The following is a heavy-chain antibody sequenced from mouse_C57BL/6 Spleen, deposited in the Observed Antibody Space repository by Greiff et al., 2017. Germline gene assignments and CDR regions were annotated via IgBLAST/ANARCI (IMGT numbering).Heavy chain of an antibody. CDR1: GYTFTEYT. D-gene: IGHD1-1*01. CDR2: FYPGSGSI. J-gene: IGHJ4*01. V-gene: IGHV1-62-2*01. CDR3: ARHGKRRDYYGSSSYAMDY. Sequence: QVQLQQSGAELVKPGASVKLSCKASGYTFTEYTIHWVKQRSGQGLEWIGWFYPGSGSIKYNEKFKDKATLTADKSSSTVYMELSRLTSEDSAVXFGARHGKRRDYYGSSSYAMDYWGQGTSVTVSS.